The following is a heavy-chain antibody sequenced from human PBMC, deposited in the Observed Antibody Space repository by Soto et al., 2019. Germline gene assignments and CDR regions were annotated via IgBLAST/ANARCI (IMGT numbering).Heavy chain of an antibody. CDR3: PREKTSYGMDV. J-gene: IGHJ6*02. V-gene: IGHV1-8*01. Sequence: QVQLVQSGAEVKKPGASVKVSCKASGYTFTSYDINWVRQAPGQGLEWMGWMNPNSGNTGYAQKFQGRVPMTRNTATSPAYRELSSLRSEDSAVYYCPREKTSYGMDVWGQGTTVTGSS. CDR2: MNPNSGNT. CDR1: GYTFTSYD.